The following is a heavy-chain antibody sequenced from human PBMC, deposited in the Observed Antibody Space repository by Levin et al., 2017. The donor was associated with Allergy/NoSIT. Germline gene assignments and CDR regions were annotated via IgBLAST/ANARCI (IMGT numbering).Heavy chain of an antibody. V-gene: IGHV4-4*02. D-gene: IGHD3-22*01. Sequence: SQTLSLTCAVSGGSISSSNWWSWVRQPPGKGLEWIGEIYHSGSTNYNPSLKSRVTISVDKSKNQFSLKLSSVTAADTAVYYCASTEYYYDSSGYYLVGFDYWGQGTLVTVSS. J-gene: IGHJ4*02. CDR2: IYHSGST. CDR1: GGSISSSNW. CDR3: ASTEYYYDSSGYYLVGFDY.